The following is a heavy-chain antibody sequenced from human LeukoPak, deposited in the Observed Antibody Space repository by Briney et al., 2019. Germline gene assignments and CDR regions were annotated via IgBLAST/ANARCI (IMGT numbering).Heavy chain of an antibody. CDR1: GGSFSGYY. Sequence: PSETLSLTCAVYGGSFSGYYWSWIRQPPGKGLEWIGYIYHSGSTYYNPSLKSRVTISVDRSKNQFSLKLSSVTAADTAVYYCAREYGYWYFDLWGRGTLVTVSS. J-gene: IGHJ2*01. V-gene: IGHV4-30-2*01. CDR3: AREYGYWYFDL. D-gene: IGHD2-8*01. CDR2: IYHSGST.